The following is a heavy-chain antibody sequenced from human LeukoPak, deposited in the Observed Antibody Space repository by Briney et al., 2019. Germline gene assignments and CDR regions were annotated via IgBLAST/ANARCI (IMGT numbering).Heavy chain of an antibody. D-gene: IGHD3-10*01. J-gene: IGHJ4*02. CDR1: GFTFSSYW. CDR2: IKQDGSEK. CDR3: ARARSYYYGSGSYNY. V-gene: IGHV3-7*01. Sequence: GGSLRLSCAASGFTFSSYWMSWVRQAPGKGLEWVANIKQDGSEKYYVDSVKGRFTISRDNAKNSLYLQMNSLRAEDTAVYYCARARSYYYGSGSYNYWGQGTLVTVSS.